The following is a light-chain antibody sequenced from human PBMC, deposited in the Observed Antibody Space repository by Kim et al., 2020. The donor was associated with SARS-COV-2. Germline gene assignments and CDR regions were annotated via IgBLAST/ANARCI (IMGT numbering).Light chain of an antibody. J-gene: IGKJ2*01. V-gene: IGKV3-20*01. CDR1: QSFRSSY. CDR3: QKKGDSGDT. CDR2: GAY. Sequence: CQGERETVACRARQSFRSSYIAWELQKPGQGTRLRINGAYIRATGSPDRLSGSGAGTDFTLTMNRMAPEELAVYDSQKKGDSGDTFGEGTKLEI.